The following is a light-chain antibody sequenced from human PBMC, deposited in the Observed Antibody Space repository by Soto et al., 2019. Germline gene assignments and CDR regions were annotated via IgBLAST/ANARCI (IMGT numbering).Light chain of an antibody. CDR3: QQYGSSPPFP. Sequence: EIVLTQSPATLSLSPGKRATLSCRASQSVSNFLAWYQQKPGQAPRLLIYGASSRATGIPDRFSGSGSGTDFTLTISRLEPEDFAVYYCQQYGSSPPFPFGPGTKVDIK. CDR2: GAS. V-gene: IGKV3-20*01. J-gene: IGKJ3*01. CDR1: QSVSNF.